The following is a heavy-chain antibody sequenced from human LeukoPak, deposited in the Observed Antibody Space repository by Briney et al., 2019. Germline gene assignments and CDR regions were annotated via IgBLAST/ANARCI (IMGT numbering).Heavy chain of an antibody. CDR2: IHYRGST. D-gene: IGHD5-18*01. CDR1: GGSISSYY. CDR3: ARSVLGYSYGLHIDY. V-gene: IGHV4-59*01. J-gene: IGHJ4*02. Sequence: SETLSLTCTVSGGSISSYYWSWILQSPREGLEWIGYIHYRGSTNYNPSLKSRVTISVDTSKKQFSLKLSSLTAADTAVYYCARSVLGYSYGLHIDYWGQGTLVTVSS.